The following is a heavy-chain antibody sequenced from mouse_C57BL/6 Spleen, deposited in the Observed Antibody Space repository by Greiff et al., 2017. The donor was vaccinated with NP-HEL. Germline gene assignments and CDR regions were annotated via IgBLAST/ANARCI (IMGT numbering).Heavy chain of an antibody. D-gene: IGHD2-4*01. Sequence: EVHLVESGGDLVKPGGSLKLSCAASGFTFSSYGMSWVRQTPDKRLEWVATISSGGSYTYYPDSVKGRFTISRDNAKNTLYLQMSSLKSEDTAMYYCARRDYGPFAYWGQGTLVTVSA. CDR2: ISSGGSYT. CDR3: ARRDYGPFAY. V-gene: IGHV5-6*01. J-gene: IGHJ3*01. CDR1: GFTFSSYG.